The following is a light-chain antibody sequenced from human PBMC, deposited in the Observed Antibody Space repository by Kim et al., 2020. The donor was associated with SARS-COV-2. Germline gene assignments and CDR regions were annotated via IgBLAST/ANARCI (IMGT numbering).Light chain of an antibody. CDR2: DNN. CDR1: SSNMGNNY. V-gene: IGLV1-51*01. J-gene: IGLJ3*02. CDR3: GTWDSSLSVWV. Sequence: GQKVTISCSGSSSNMGNNYVSWYQQLPGTAPKLLIYDNNKRPSGIPDRFSGSKSGTSATLGITGLQTGDEADYYCGTWDSSLSVWVFGGGTKLTVL.